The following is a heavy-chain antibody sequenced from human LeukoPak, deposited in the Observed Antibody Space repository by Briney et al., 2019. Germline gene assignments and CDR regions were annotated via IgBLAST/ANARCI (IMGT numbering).Heavy chain of an antibody. Sequence: ASVKVSCKASGYTFTSYDINWVRQATGQGLEWMGWMNPNSGNTGYAQKFQGRVTMTRNTSISTAYMELSSLRSEDTAVYYCARGLYCSGGSCYLYYYYMDVWGKGTTVTISS. V-gene: IGHV1-8*01. D-gene: IGHD2-15*01. J-gene: IGHJ6*03. CDR1: GYTFTSYD. CDR3: ARGLYCSGGSCYLYYYYMDV. CDR2: MNPNSGNT.